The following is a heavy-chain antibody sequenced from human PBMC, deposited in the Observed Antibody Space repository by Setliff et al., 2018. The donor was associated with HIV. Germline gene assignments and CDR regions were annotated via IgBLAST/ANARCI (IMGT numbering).Heavy chain of an antibody. D-gene: IGHD3-3*01. CDR1: GGTFSSYA. CDR3: VRGVQSPPHYSYYYMDV. J-gene: IGHJ6*03. V-gene: IGHV1-69*05. CDR2: IIPIFGTT. Sequence: SVKVSCKASGGTFSSYAISWVRQAPGQGLEWMGGIIPIFGTTNYAQKFQGRVTITTDESTTTAYMELSSLRSEDTALYYCVRGVQSPPHYSYYYMDVWGEGTMVTVS.